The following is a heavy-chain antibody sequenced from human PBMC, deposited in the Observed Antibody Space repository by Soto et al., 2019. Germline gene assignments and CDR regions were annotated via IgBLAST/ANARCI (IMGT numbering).Heavy chain of an antibody. D-gene: IGHD2-21*02. CDR1: GGTFSSYA. V-gene: IGHV1-69*13. CDR3: ARDPGIAYCGGDCYRDY. CDR2: IIPIFGTA. Sequence: SVKVSCKASGGTFSSYAISWVRQAPGQGLEWMGGIIPIFGTANYAQKFQGRVTITADESTSTAYMELSSLRSEDTAVYYCARDPGIAYCGGDCYRDYWGQGTLVTVSS. J-gene: IGHJ4*02.